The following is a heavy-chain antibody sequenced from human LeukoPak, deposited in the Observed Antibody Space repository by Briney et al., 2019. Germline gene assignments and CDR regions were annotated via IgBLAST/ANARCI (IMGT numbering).Heavy chain of an antibody. CDR1: GGSINSHY. Sequence: PSETLSLTCTVCGGSINSHYWTWIRQPPGKGLEWIGYIYTSGSTNYNPSLKSRVTISVDTSKNQFSLKLSSVTAADTAVYYCARHFTYYDFWSAQNWFDPWGQGTLVTVSS. CDR3: ARHFTYYDFWSAQNWFDP. V-gene: IGHV4-4*09. CDR2: IYTSGST. J-gene: IGHJ5*02. D-gene: IGHD3-3*01.